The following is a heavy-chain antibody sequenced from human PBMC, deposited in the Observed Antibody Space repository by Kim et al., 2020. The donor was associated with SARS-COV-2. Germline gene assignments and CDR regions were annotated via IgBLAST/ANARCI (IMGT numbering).Heavy chain of an antibody. V-gene: IGHV4-34*01. CDR2: INHSGST. CDR3: ARDRIAARPKSWYFDL. D-gene: IGHD6-6*01. J-gene: IGHJ2*01. Sequence: SETLSLTCAVYGGSFSGYYWSWIRQPPGKGLEWIGEINHSGSTNYNPSLKSRVTISVDTSKNQFSLKLSSVTAADTAVYYCARDRIAARPKSWYFDLWGRGTLVTVSS. CDR1: GGSFSGYY.